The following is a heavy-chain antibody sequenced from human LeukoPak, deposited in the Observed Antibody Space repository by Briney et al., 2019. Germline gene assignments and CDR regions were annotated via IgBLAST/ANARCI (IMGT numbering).Heavy chain of an antibody. CDR3: ARGGHDYGDYLTAGNFDY. J-gene: IGHJ4*02. D-gene: IGHD4-17*01. CDR1: GFTFSSYA. Sequence: QPGRSLRLSCAASGFTFSSYAMHWVRQAPGKGLEWVAVISYDGSNKYYADSVKGRFTISRDNSKNTLYLQMNSLEAEDTAVYYCARGGHDYGDYLTAGNFDYWGQGTLVTVSS. V-gene: IGHV3-30-3*01. CDR2: ISYDGSNK.